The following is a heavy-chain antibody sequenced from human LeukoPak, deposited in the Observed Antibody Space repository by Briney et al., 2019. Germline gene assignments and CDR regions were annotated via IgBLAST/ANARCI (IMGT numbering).Heavy chain of an antibody. CDR3: ARVYHNCGGDCYPYFDY. Sequence: ASVKVSRKASGYTFTGYYMHWVRQAPGQGLEWTGWINPNSGGTNYAQKFQGRVTMTRDTSISTAYMELSRLRSDDTAVYYCARVYHNCGGDCYPYFDYWGQGTLVTVSS. D-gene: IGHD2-21*01. CDR1: GYTFTGYY. V-gene: IGHV1-2*02. CDR2: INPNSGGT. J-gene: IGHJ4*02.